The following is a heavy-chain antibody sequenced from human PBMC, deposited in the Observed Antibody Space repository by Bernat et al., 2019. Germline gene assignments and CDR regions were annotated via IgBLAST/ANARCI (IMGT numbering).Heavy chain of an antibody. J-gene: IGHJ4*02. D-gene: IGHD3-3*01. V-gene: IGHV3-49*03. CDR2: IRRKAYGGTT. Sequence: EVQLVESGGGLVQPGRSLRLSCTASGFTFGDYAISWFRQAPGKGLEWVGLIRRKAYGGTTEYAASVKGRFTISSDDSKSIAYLQMNSLKTEDTAVYYCTREGLERNYFDYWGQGTLVTVSS. CDR1: GFTFGDYA. CDR3: TREGLERNYFDY.